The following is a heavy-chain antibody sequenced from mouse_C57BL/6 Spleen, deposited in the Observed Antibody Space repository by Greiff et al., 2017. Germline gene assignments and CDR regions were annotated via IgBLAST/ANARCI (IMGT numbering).Heavy chain of an antibody. CDR1: GFSFNTYA. V-gene: IGHV10-1*01. Sequence: EVKLVESGGGLVQPKGSLKLSCAASGFSFNTYAMNWVRQAPGKGLEWVARIRSKSNNYATYYADSVKDRFTISRDDSESMLYLQMNNLKTEDTAIYDCVRSSSRPFDDWGKGTTLTVAS. CDR3: VRSSSRPFDD. J-gene: IGHJ2*01. D-gene: IGHD1-1*01. CDR2: IRSKSNNYAT.